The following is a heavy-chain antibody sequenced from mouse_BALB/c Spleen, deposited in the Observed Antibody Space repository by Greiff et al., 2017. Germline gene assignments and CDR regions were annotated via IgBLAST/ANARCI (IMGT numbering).Heavy chain of an antibody. D-gene: IGHD2-1*01. CDR3: ARGDYCNYRYYAMDY. CDR2: ISSGSSTI. V-gene: IGHV5-17*02. CDR1: GFTFSSFG. Sequence: EVKLMESGGGLVQPGGSRKLSCAASGFTFSSFGMHWVRQDPEKGLEWVAYISSGSSTIYYADTVKGRFPISRDNPKNTLFLQMTSLRSEDTAMYYCARGDYCNYRYYAMDYWGQGTSVTVSS. J-gene: IGHJ4*01.